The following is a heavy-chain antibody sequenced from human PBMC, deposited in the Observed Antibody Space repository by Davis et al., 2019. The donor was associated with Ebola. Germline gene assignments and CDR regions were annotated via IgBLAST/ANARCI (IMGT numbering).Heavy chain of an antibody. D-gene: IGHD6-19*01. CDR3: ARDRTVAGTLYYYYGMDV. CDR2: IGGSSDNI. J-gene: IGHJ6*02. V-gene: IGHV3-48*04. CDR1: GFTFSIYG. Sequence: GESLKISCAASGFTFSIYGMYWFRQAPGKGLEWLSYIGGSSDNINYVDSVKGRFTISRDNAKNSLYLQMNSLRAEDTAVYYCARDRTVAGTLYYYYGMDVWGQGTTVTVSS.